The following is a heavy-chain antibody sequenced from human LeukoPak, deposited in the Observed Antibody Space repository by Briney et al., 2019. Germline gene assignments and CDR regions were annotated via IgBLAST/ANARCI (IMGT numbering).Heavy chain of an antibody. CDR2: ISAYNGNT. CDR3: ASDSGSSGRYYYYYMDV. V-gene: IGHV1-69*05. CDR1: GGTFSSYA. J-gene: IGHJ6*03. D-gene: IGHD6-13*01. Sequence: GASVKVSCKASGGTFSSYAISWVRQAPGQGLEWMGWISAYNGNTNYAQKFQGRVTITTDESTSTAYMELSSLRSEDTAVYYCASDSGSSGRYYYYYMDVWGKGTTVTVSS.